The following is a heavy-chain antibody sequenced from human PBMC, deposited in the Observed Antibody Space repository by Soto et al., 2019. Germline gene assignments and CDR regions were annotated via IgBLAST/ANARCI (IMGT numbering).Heavy chain of an antibody. D-gene: IGHD6-19*01. Sequence: QVHLVESGGGVVQPGRSLRLSCAASGFTFSSYGMHWVRQAPGKGLEWVALIWYDGSNKEYADSVEGRFTISRENSKNTLDLEMNSLRAEDTAVYYRAKRGYRSYRDLDSWGQGTLVTVSS. CDR2: IWYDGSNK. CDR1: GFTFSSYG. J-gene: IGHJ4*02. CDR3: AKRGYRSYRDLDS. V-gene: IGHV3-33*06.